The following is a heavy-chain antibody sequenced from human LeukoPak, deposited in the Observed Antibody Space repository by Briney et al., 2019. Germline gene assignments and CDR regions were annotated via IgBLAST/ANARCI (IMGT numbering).Heavy chain of an antibody. CDR2: IDPRRGAT. V-gene: IGHV1-2*02. CDR1: GYTFTDYW. CDR3: VGDDPHQRFEY. J-gene: IGHJ4*02. Sequence: ASVTVSCKASGYTFTDYWVHWLRHAPGQGLEWMGRIDPRRGATGLAQRFQGRVTLTRDTSISTVYLDLSGLASDDTAVYYCVGDDPHQRFEYWGQGTLVTVST.